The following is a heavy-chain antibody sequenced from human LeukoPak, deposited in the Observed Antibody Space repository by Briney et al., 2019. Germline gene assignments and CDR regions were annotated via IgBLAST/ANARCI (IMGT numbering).Heavy chain of an antibody. J-gene: IGHJ4*02. V-gene: IGHV5-51*01. CDR3: ARQTWLQSFDY. CDR1: GYSFTSYW. D-gene: IGHD5-24*01. CDR2: IYPGDSDT. Sequence: GESLKISCKGSGYSFTSYWIGWVRQMPGKGLEWMGIIYPGDSDTRYSPSFQGQVTTSAAKSISTAYLQWSSLKASDTAMYYCARQTWLQSFDYWGQGTLVTVSS.